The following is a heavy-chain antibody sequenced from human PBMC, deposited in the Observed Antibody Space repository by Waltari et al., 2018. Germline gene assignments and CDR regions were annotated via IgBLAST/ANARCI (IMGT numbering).Heavy chain of an antibody. CDR1: GFTFSRYW. CDR3: ARVATKTYSSPVPGRPYYYGMDV. CDR2: MNSDGSST. D-gene: IGHD3-22*01. J-gene: IGHJ6*02. Sequence: EEQLVESGGGLAQPGESLRLSCAASGFTFSRYWMDWVRQAPGRGLVWVSRMNSDGSSTTYADSVKGRFTISRDNGKNTLYVQMNRLRPEDTAVYYCARVATKTYSSPVPGRPYYYGMDVWGQGTTVTVSS. V-gene: IGHV3-74*01.